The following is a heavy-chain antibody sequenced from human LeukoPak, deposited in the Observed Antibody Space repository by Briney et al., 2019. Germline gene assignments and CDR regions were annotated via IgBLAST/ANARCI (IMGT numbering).Heavy chain of an antibody. J-gene: IGHJ6*02. CDR2: ISYDGSNK. V-gene: IGHV3-30-3*01. Sequence: GRSLRLSCAASGFTFSSYAMHWVRQAPGKGLEWVAVISYDGSNKYYADSVKGRFTISRDNSKNTLYLQMNSLRAEDTAVYYCAREWASSWPSYYYYYGMDVWGQGTAVTVSS. D-gene: IGHD6-13*01. CDR3: AREWASSWPSYYYYYGMDV. CDR1: GFTFSSYA.